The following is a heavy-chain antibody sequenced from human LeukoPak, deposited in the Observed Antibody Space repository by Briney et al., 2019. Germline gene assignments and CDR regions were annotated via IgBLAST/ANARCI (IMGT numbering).Heavy chain of an antibody. CDR1: GGSFSGYH. D-gene: IGHD6-13*01. CDR2: ISHSGST. J-gene: IGHJ5*02. CDR3: ARRGSSWYPGWFDP. V-gene: IGHV4-34*01. Sequence: SETLSLTCAVYGGSFSGYHWNWIRQPPGKGLEWIGEISHSGSTNYNPSLKSRVTISVDTSKNQFSLRLSSVTAADTAVYYCARRGSSWYPGWFDPWGQGTLVTVSS.